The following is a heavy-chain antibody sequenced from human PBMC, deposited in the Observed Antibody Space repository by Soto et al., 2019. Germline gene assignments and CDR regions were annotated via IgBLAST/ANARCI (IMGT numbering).Heavy chain of an antibody. Sequence: GGSLRLSCAASGFTFSTHSMNWVRQAPGKGLEWVSYISSSSNTIYYADSVKGRFTISRDNAKSSLYLQRNSLRVEVTAVYYCARVVGGRFYWGQGTLVTVSS. D-gene: IGHD2-21*01. CDR3: ARVVGGRFY. CDR1: GFTFSTHS. J-gene: IGHJ4*02. V-gene: IGHV3-48*01. CDR2: ISSSSNTI.